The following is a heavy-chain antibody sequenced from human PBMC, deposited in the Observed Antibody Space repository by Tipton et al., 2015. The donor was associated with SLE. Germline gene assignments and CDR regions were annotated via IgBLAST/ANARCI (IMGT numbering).Heavy chain of an antibody. Sequence: SLRLSCAASGFTFSSYWMSWVRQAPGKGLEWVANIKQDGSEKYYVDSVKGRFTISRDNAKNPLYLQMNSLRAEDTAVYYCATDGETVTTGDAFDIWGQGTMITVSS. V-gene: IGHV3-7*01. CDR2: IKQDGSEK. J-gene: IGHJ3*02. CDR3: ATDGETVTTGDAFDI. CDR1: GFTFSSYW. D-gene: IGHD4-17*01.